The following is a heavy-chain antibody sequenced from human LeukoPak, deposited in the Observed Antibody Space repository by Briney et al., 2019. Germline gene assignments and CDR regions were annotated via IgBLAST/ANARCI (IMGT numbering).Heavy chain of an antibody. V-gene: IGHV4-39*07. J-gene: IGHJ4*02. CDR2: IYYSGST. CDR1: GGSISSSSYY. D-gene: IGHD5-12*01. CDR3: ARVSGYDWESFYDY. Sequence: SETLSLTCTVSGGSISSSSYYWGWIRQPPGKGLEWIGSIYYSGSTYYNPSLKSRVTISVDTSKNQFSLKLSSVTAADTAMYYCARVSGYDWESFYDYWGQGSLVTVSS.